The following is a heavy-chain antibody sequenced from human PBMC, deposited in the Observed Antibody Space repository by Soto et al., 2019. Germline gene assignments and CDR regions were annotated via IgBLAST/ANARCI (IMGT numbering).Heavy chain of an antibody. V-gene: IGHV1-69*02. CDR3: ARASGRSDVVPAAISALDV. CDR2: IIPMFGIA. Sequence: QVQLVQSGAEVKKPGSSVKVSCKGSGGTFNRYTITWVRQAPGQGLEWMGRIIPMFGIASYAQNFQGRVTTPADXPXTXAXXELSSLRAEAPAVYYCARASGRSDVVPAAISALDVWGQGTTVTVSS. J-gene: IGHJ6*02. CDR1: GGTFNRYT. D-gene: IGHD2-2*01.